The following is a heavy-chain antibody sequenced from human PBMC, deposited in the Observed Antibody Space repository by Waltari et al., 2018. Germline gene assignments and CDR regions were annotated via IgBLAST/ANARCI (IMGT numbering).Heavy chain of an antibody. CDR2: IYDSGST. CDR3: ARVRGEFDY. CDR1: GGSISSYY. D-gene: IGHD3-10*01. Sequence: QVQLQESGPGLVKPSETLSLTCTVSGGSISSYYWSWIRQPPGKGLEWIGYIYDSGSTNYNPSLKSRVTISVDTSKNQFSLKLSSVTAADTAVYYCARVRGEFDYWGQGTLVTVSS. V-gene: IGHV4-59*01. J-gene: IGHJ4*02.